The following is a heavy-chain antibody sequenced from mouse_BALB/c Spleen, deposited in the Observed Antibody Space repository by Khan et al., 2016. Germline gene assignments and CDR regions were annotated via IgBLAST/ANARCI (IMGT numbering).Heavy chain of an antibody. J-gene: IGHJ2*01. V-gene: IGHV1-66*01. D-gene: IGHD1-1*01. CDR3: ARSYYYGSPYYVDS. CDR2: IFPGSGNT. CDR1: GYSFTSYY. Sequence: QVQLQQSGPELVKPGASVKISCKASGYSFTSYYIPWVKQRPGQGLEWIGWIFPGSGNTKYNEKFKGKATLTADTSSSPAYMQLSSLTSEDSAVYLCARSYYYGSPYYVDSWGQGTTLTVSS.